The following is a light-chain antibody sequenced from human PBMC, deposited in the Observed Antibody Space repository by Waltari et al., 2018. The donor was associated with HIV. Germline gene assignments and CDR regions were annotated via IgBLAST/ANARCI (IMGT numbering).Light chain of an antibody. Sequence: DIQMTQSPFTLSASVGDTVTITCRASQSINSWLAWYQQKPGKAPNLLIYKTSTLESGVPSRFSGSGSGTDFTLTINSLQPDDFATYYCQQYSSYSLFTFGPGTRVESK. CDR1: QSINSW. CDR2: KTS. J-gene: IGKJ3*01. CDR3: QQYSSYSLFT. V-gene: IGKV1-5*03.